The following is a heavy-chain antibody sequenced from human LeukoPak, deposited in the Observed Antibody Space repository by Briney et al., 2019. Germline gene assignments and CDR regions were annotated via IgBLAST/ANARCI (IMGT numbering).Heavy chain of an antibody. CDR1: GFTFSDYY. CDR3: ARDNNWNYNYY. D-gene: IGHD1-7*01. J-gene: IGHJ4*02. Sequence: GGSLRLSCAASGFTFSDYYMSWIRRAPGKGLEWVSYISSSGSTIYYADSVKGRFTISRDNAKNSLYLQMNSLRAEDTAVYYCARDNNWNYNYYWGQGTLVTVSS. CDR2: ISSSGSTI. V-gene: IGHV3-11*01.